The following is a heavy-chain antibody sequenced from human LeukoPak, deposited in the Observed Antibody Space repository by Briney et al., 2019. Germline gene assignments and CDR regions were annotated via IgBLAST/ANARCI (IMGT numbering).Heavy chain of an antibody. Sequence: HAGGSLRLSCAAPGFTFSNYGMHWVRQAPGKGLEWVAVIWYNGNNKYYAVSVKGRFTISRDNSKNTLYLQMNSLRAEDTAVYYCAREGYCSSTSCSFDPWGQGTLVTVSS. V-gene: IGHV3-33*01. CDR3: AREGYCSSTSCSFDP. CDR1: GFTFSNYG. J-gene: IGHJ5*02. D-gene: IGHD2-2*01. CDR2: IWYNGNNK.